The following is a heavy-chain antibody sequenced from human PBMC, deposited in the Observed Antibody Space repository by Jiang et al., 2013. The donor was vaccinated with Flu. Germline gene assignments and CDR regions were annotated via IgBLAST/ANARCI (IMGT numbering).Heavy chain of an antibody. CDR2: VFYTGTT. D-gene: IGHD1-1*01. Sequence: VQLVESGPGLVKPSETLSLTCAVSGVSMTTYSWSWIRQPPGKGLEWVGTVFYTGTTNYNPSLKGRLTMTLDTSKNEFSLRLTSLSAADTATYYCARHARYNRNYPFHYYGLDIWGHGTTVTVSS. J-gene: IGHJ6*02. CDR1: GVSMTTYS. CDR3: ARHARYNRNYPFHYYGLDI. V-gene: IGHV4-59*08.